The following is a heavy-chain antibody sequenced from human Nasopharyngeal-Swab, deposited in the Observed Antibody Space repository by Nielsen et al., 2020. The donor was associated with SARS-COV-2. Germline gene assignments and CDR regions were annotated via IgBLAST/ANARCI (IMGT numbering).Heavy chain of an antibody. V-gene: IGHV3-30*18. CDR1: GFIFSNYG. Sequence: GESLKISCAASGFIFSNYGMHWVRQTPGKGLEWVAVISFDGSSQYYVDSVKGRFTISRDNSKSTLYLQMNSLRDEDTAVYYCAKGWLLGNYTDVWGKGTTVTVTS. J-gene: IGHJ6*03. CDR3: AKGWLLGNYTDV. D-gene: IGHD5-12*01. CDR2: ISFDGSSQ.